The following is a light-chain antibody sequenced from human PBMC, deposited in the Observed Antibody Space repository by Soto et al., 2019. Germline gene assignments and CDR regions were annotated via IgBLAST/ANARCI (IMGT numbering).Light chain of an antibody. CDR1: SSNIGAGYD. Sequence: QPVLTQPPSVSGAPGQRVTISCTGSSSNIGAGYDVHWYQQVPGTAPKLLIYGNFNRPSGVPDRFSGSKSGTSASLAITGLQADDAADYYCQSCDGSLSGEVFGTGTKLTVL. CDR2: GNF. J-gene: IGLJ1*01. CDR3: QSCDGSLSGEV. V-gene: IGLV1-40*01.